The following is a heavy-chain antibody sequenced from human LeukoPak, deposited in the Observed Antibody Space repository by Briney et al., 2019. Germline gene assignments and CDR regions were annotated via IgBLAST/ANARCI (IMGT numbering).Heavy chain of an antibody. CDR3: ARRGYTYDLSHYYYMDV. CDR2: ISSSSSYI. V-gene: IGHV3-21*01. CDR1: GFTFSSYS. D-gene: IGHD5-18*01. Sequence: PGGSLRLSCAASGFTFSSYSMNWVRQAPGKGLEWVSSISSSSSYIYYADSVKGRFTISRDNAKNTLFLQMNSLRAEDTAIYYCARRGYTYDLSHYYYMDVWGKGTTVTVSS. J-gene: IGHJ6*03.